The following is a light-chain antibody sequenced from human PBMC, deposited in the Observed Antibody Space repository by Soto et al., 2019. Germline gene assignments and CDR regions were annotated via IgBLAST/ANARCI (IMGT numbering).Light chain of an antibody. CDR1: QTISNN. CDR3: QQRSDWPPT. CDR2: GAS. Sequence: EIVLTKSPVTLTLSPGERATLSCRTSQTISNNLAWYQQKPGQAPRLLIYGASTRASGIPARFSGSGSGTDFTLTISSLEAEDFAVYYCQQRSDWPPTFGQGTKVDIK. V-gene: IGKV3-11*01. J-gene: IGKJ1*01.